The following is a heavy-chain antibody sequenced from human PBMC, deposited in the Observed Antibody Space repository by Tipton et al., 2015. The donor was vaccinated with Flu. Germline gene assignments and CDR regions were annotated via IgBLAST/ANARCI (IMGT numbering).Heavy chain of an antibody. CDR3: AKEAQGQKPQSFDY. V-gene: IGHV3-23*01. Sequence: SLRLSCAASGFTFSRYGMSWVRQAPGKGLEWVSAISGGGGITYYADSVKGRFTISRDNSKNTLYLQMNSLRGEDTAVYYCAKEAQGQKPQSFDYWGQGTLVTVSS. CDR1: GFTFSRYG. CDR2: ISGGGGIT. J-gene: IGHJ4*02.